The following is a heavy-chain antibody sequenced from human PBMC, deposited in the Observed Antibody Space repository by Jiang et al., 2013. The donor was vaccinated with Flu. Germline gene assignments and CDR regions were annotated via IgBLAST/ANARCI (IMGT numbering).Heavy chain of an antibody. V-gene: IGHV4-30-4*01. Sequence: GPGLVKPSQTLSLTCTVSGGSISSGDYYWSWIRQPPGKGLEWIGYIYYSGSTYYNPSLKSRVTISVDTSKNQFSLKLSSVTAADTAVYYCARGEPDYYDSSGYYDYWGQGTLVTVSS. J-gene: IGHJ4*02. CDR3: ARGEPDYYDSSGYYDY. CDR1: GGSISSGDYY. CDR2: IYYSGST. D-gene: IGHD3-22*01.